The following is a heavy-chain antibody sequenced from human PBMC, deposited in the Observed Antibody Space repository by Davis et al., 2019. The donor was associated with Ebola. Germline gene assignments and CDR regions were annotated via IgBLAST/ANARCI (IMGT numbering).Heavy chain of an antibody. V-gene: IGHV3-23*01. CDR1: GFTFSSYA. J-gene: IGHJ6*04. Sequence: GESLKISCAASGFTFSSYAMSWVRQAPGKGLEWVSAISGSGGSTYYADSVKGRFTISRDNAKNSLYLQMNSLRAEDTAVYYCARDLGRVQLYGMDVWGKGTTVTVSS. D-gene: IGHD1-1*01. CDR2: ISGSGGST. CDR3: ARDLGRVQLYGMDV.